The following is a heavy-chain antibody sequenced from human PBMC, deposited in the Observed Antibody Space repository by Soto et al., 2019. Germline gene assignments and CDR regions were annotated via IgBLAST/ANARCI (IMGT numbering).Heavy chain of an antibody. CDR2: ISDDGKTQ. CDR3: VKGGYKTDWPHFDH. CDR1: SFRFSAYG. J-gene: IGHJ5*02. Sequence: GGSLRLSCTASSFRFSAYGMHWVRQAPGKGLEWVALISDDGKTQFFTESVEGRFTISRDNSRNTLYLQMNRLRPKDTAVYYCVKGGYKTDWPHFDHWGHGPRVPVSS. D-gene: IGHD3-9*01. V-gene: IGHV3-30*18.